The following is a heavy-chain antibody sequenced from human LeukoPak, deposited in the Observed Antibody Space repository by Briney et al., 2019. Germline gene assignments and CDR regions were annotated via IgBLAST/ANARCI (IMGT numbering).Heavy chain of an antibody. Sequence: GALRLSCAASGFTFSSYAMSWVRQAPGKGLEWVSAISGSGGSTYYADSVKGRFTISRDNSKNTLYLQMNSLRAEDTAVYYCAKDPDSYYYDSSGRFDYWGQGTLVTVSS. D-gene: IGHD3-22*01. CDR2: ISGSGGST. V-gene: IGHV3-23*01. J-gene: IGHJ4*02. CDR1: GFTFSSYA. CDR3: AKDPDSYYYDSSGRFDY.